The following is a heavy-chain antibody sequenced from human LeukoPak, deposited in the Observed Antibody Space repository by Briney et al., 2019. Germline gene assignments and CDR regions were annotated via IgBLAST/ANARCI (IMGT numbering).Heavy chain of an antibody. D-gene: IGHD5-18*01. CDR2: ISSSGSTI. CDR1: GFTFSDYY. V-gene: IGHV3-11*01. CDR3: AREVLQLWLDSYFDY. J-gene: IGHJ4*02. Sequence: GGSLRLSCAASGFTFSDYYMSWIRQAPGKGLEWVSYISSSGSTIYYADSVKGRFTFSRDNAKNSLYLQMNSLRAEDTAVYYCAREVLQLWLDSYFDYWGQGTLVTVSS.